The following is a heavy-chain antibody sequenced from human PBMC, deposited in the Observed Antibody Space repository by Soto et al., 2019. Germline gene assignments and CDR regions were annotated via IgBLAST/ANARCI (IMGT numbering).Heavy chain of an antibody. J-gene: IGHJ6*02. CDR3: AKEVWSGPMDV. CDR2: ISYDGSNK. D-gene: IGHD3-3*01. CDR1: GFTFSSYG. Sequence: QVQLVESGGGVVQAGRSLRLSCAASGFTFSSYGMHWVRQAPGKGLEWVAVISYDGSNKNYADSVKGRFTISRDNSKNTQYLQINSLRAEDTAVYYCAKEVWSGPMDVWGQGTTVTVSS. V-gene: IGHV3-30*18.